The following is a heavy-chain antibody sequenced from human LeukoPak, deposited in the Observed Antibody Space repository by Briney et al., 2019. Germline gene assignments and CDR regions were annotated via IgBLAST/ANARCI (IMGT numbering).Heavy chain of an antibody. CDR2: ILNDGGST. V-gene: IGHV3-74*01. Sequence: GRSLRLSCAASGFTFNTYWMHWVRQAPGEGPVWVAHILNDGGSTSYADSVKGRFIISRDNAKNTLSLQMNSLRAEDTAVYYCVRHNYGYDYWGQGTPVTVSS. CDR1: GFTFNTYW. J-gene: IGHJ4*02. D-gene: IGHD5-18*01. CDR3: VRHNYGYDY.